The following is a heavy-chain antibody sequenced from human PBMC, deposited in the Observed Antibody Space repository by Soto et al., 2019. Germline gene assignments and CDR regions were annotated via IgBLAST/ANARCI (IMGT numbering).Heavy chain of an antibody. CDR2: IYYSGST. V-gene: IGHV4-31*03. D-gene: IGHD6-13*01. CDR3: ARDRGSSWYDRFDY. J-gene: IGHJ4*02. CDR1: GGSISSGGYY. Sequence: PSETLSLTCTVSGGSISSGGYYWSWIRQHPGKGLEWIGYIYYSGSTYYNPSLKSRVTISVDTSKNQFSLKLSSVTAADTAVYYCARDRGSSWYDRFDYWGQGTLVTV.